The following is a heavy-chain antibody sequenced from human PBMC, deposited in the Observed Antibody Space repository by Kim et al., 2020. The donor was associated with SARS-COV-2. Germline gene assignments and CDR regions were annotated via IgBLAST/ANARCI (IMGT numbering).Heavy chain of an antibody. V-gene: IGHV1-2*02. J-gene: IGHJ6*02. CDR3: AREGVAKGIDV. Sequence: ASVKVSCKASGYTFTDYYIHWVRQAPGQGLEWMGWINPNSGATKYARKFQGRVTMTRDTSVTTAYMEVSSLRSDDTAVYYYAREGVAKGIDVCGQVTPVT. CDR2: INPNSGAT. CDR1: GYTFTDYY.